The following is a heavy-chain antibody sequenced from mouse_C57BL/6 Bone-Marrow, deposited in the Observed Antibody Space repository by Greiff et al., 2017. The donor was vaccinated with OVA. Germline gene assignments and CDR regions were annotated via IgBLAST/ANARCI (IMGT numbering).Heavy chain of an antibody. V-gene: IGHV1-5*01. CDR2: IYPGNSDT. J-gene: IGHJ2*01. CDR1: GYTFTSYW. Sequence: EVQLQQSGTVLARPGASVKMSCKTSGYTFTSYWMHWVKQRPGQGLEWIGAIYPGNSDTSYNQKFKGKAKLTAVTSASTAYMELSSLTNEDSAVYYCTTNWDRGTRYYFDYWGQGTTLTVSS. CDR3: TTNWDRGTRYYFDY. D-gene: IGHD4-1*02.